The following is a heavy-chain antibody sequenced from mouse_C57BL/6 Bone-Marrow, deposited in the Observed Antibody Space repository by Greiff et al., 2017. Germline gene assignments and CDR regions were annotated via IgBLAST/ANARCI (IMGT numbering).Heavy chain of an antibody. CDR2: IYPRSGNT. Sequence: VQLQQSGAELARPGASVKLSCQASGYTFTSYGISWVKQRTGQGLEWIGEIYPRSGNTYYNEKFKGKATLTADKSSSTAYMELRSLTSEDSAVYFCARFHYYGSTHWYFDVWGTGTTVTVSS. V-gene: IGHV1-81*01. J-gene: IGHJ1*03. D-gene: IGHD1-1*01. CDR3: ARFHYYGSTHWYFDV. CDR1: GYTFTSYG.